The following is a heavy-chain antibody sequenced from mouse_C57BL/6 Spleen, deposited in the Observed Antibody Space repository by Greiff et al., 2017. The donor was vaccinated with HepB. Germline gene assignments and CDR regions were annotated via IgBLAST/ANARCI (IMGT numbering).Heavy chain of an antibody. CDR1: GFSLTSYG. Sequence: VQLVESGPGLVQPSQSLSITCTVSGFSLTSYGVHWVRQSPGKGLEWLGVIWRGGSTDYNAAFMSRLSITKDNSKSQVFFKMNSLQADDTAIYYCAKNNGDYYAMDYWGQGTSVTVSS. J-gene: IGHJ4*01. V-gene: IGHV2-5*01. CDR3: AKNNGDYYAMDY. CDR2: IWRGGST.